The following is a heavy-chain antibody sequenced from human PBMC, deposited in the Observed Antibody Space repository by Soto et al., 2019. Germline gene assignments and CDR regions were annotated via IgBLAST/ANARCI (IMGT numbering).Heavy chain of an antibody. V-gene: IGHV3-11*05. CDR2: ITSSGGYT. J-gene: IGHJ6*02. CDR1: GLTFSDYY. CDR3: ARELDGIDV. Sequence: GGSLRLSCAASGLTFSDYYMSWVRQAPGKGLEWVSYITSSGGYTKYADSVQGRFTISRDNAKSSLYLQMNSLRAKDTAVYYCARELDGIDVWGQGTTVTVSS.